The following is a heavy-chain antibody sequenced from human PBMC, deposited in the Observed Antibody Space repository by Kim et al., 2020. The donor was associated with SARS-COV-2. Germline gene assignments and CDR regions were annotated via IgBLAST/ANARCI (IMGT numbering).Heavy chain of an antibody. D-gene: IGHD2-2*01. J-gene: IGHJ5*02. V-gene: IGHV1-46*01. CDR3: ARARDIVVVPAAIGGFDP. Sequence: QGRVTMTRDTSTSTVYMELSSLRSEDTAVYYCARARDIVVVPAAIGGFDPWGQGTLVTVSS.